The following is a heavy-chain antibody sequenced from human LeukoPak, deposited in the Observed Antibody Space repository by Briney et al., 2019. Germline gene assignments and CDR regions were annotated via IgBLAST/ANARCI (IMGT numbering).Heavy chain of an antibody. V-gene: IGHV4-30-4*01. CDR2: IYYSGST. Sequence: SQTLSLTCTVSGGSISSGDYYWSWIRQPPVKGLEWIGYIYYSGSTYYNPSLKSRVTISVDTSKNQFSLKLSSVTAADTAVYYCAKDSEIVGFDYWGQGTLVTVSS. D-gene: IGHD3-22*01. J-gene: IGHJ4*02. CDR3: AKDSEIVGFDY. CDR1: GGSISSGDYY.